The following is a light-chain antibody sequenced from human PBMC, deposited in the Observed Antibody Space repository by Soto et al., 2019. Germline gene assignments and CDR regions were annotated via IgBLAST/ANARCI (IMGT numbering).Light chain of an antibody. CDR3: QQNNNWPRT. CDR1: QSVSSN. CDR2: GAS. J-gene: IGKJ1*01. Sequence: EIVMTQSPATLSVSPGERATLSCRASQSVSSNLAWYQQKPGQAPRLLIYGASTRATGIPARFSGSGSGTEFTLPISSLQSEDFAVYYCQQNNNWPRTFGQGTKVDIK. V-gene: IGKV3-15*01.